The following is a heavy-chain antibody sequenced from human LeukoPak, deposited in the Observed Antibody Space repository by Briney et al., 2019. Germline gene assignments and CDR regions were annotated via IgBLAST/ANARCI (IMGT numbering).Heavy chain of an antibody. Sequence: PSETLSLTCTVSGGSISRGGYYWSWIRQHPGKGLEWIGYIYYSGSTYYNPSLKSRVTISVDTSKNQFSLKLSSVTAADTAVYYCAREWGGDWFGELNNTYYFDYWGQGTLVTVSS. J-gene: IGHJ4*02. CDR2: IYYSGST. CDR1: GGSISRGGYY. D-gene: IGHD3-10*01. CDR3: AREWGGDWFGELNNTYYFDY. V-gene: IGHV4-31*03.